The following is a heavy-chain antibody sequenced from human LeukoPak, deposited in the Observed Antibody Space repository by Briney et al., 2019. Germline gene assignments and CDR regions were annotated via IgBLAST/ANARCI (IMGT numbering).Heavy chain of an antibody. Sequence: PGGSLRLSCAASGFTFSSYWMHWVRQAPGKGLVWVSRINTDGSSTSYADSVKGRFTISRDNAKNTLYLQMNSLRAEDTAVYYCARDLASASCPCRWFDYWGQGTLVTVSS. CDR3: ARDLASASCPCRWFDY. D-gene: IGHD2-2*01. CDR1: GFTFSSYW. V-gene: IGHV3-74*01. J-gene: IGHJ5*01. CDR2: INTDGSST.